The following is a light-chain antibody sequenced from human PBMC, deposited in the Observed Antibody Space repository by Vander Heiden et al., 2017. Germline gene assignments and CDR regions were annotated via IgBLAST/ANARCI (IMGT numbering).Light chain of an antibody. CDR1: QSISSW. CDR3: QQYNSWT. J-gene: IGKJ1*01. Sequence: DIQMTQSPSTLSASVGDRVTITCRGSQSISSWLAWYQQKPGKAPKLLIYKASSLESGGPSRCSGSGSGTEFTLTISSLQPDDFATYYCQQYNSWTFGQGTKVEIK. V-gene: IGKV1-5*03. CDR2: KAS.